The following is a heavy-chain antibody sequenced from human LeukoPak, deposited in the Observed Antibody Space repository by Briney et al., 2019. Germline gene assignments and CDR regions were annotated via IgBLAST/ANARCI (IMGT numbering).Heavy chain of an antibody. CDR1: GYTFTGYY. V-gene: IGHV1-2*02. D-gene: IGHD3-22*01. CDR2: INPNSGGT. CDR3: ARDLYYYDSSGYYYHGYFDY. J-gene: IGHJ4*02. Sequence: GASVKVSCKASGYTFTGYYVHWVRQAPGQGLEWMGWINPNSGGTNYAQKFQGRVTMTRDTSISTAYMELSRLRSDDTAVYYCARDLYYYDSSGYYYHGYFDYWGQGTLVTVSS.